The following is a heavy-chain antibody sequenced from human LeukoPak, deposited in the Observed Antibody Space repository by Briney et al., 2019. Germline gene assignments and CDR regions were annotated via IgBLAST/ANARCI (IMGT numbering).Heavy chain of an antibody. Sequence: SETLSLTCAVYGGSFSGYYWSWIRQPPGEGLEWIGEINHSGSTNYNPSLKSRVTISVDTSKNQFSLKLSSVTAADTAVYYCARGLNQYRSLGYWGQGTLVTVSS. J-gene: IGHJ4*02. D-gene: IGHD5-12*01. CDR2: INHSGST. CDR1: GGSFSGYY. CDR3: ARGLNQYRSLGY. V-gene: IGHV4-34*01.